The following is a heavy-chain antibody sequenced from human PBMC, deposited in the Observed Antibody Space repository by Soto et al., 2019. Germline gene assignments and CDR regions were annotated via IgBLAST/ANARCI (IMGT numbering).Heavy chain of an antibody. Sequence: PSETLSLTCSVSGGSISTTTDYWGWIRQPPGKGLEWIGTIYYSGSTYYNPSLKSRVTISVDTSKNQFSLKLTSVTAADSAIYYCARATYRSSWHWFDTWGQGTLVTVSS. CDR1: GGSISTTTDY. D-gene: IGHD6-13*01. CDR2: IYYSGST. V-gene: IGHV4-39*01. J-gene: IGHJ5*02. CDR3: ARATYRSSWHWFDT.